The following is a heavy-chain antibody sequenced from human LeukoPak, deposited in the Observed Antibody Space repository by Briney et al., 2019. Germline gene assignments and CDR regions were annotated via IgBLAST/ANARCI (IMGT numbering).Heavy chain of an antibody. J-gene: IGHJ4*02. V-gene: IGHV3-33*01. Sequence: TGGSLRLSCAASGFTFSSYGVHWVRQAPGKGLEWVAVIWYDGSNKYYADSVKGRFTISRDNSKNTLYLQMNSLRPEDTAVYYCARGYSFGQYFDSWGQGTLVTASS. CDR1: GFTFSSYG. D-gene: IGHD5-18*01. CDR3: ARGYSFGQYFDS. CDR2: IWYDGSNK.